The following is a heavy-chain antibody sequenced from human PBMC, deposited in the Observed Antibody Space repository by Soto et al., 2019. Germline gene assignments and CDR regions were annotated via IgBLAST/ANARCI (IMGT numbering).Heavy chain of an antibody. J-gene: IGHJ4*02. CDR1: GYTFTAYA. CDR3: ARSAISPYGGLIGPFDY. Sequence: QVQLVQSGGEEKKPGASVKVSCEASGYTFTAYAIHWLRQAPGQRLEWMAWINPGNGNTKYSQKFLGRVSITRDTSASTAYLELGSLRSVDTAVYYCARSAISPYGGLIGPFDYWGQGNLVTVSS. D-gene: IGHD3-16*02. V-gene: IGHV1-3*05. CDR2: INPGNGNT.